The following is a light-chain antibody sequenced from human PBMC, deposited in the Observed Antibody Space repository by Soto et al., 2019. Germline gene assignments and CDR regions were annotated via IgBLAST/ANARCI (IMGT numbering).Light chain of an antibody. J-gene: IGKJ1*01. V-gene: IGKV3-20*01. CDR2: GTS. CDR3: QHYGDSSWT. CDR1: RSVSDTL. Sequence: EIVLTQSPGTLSLSPGERATLSCRADRSVSDTLLTWFQQKPGQAPRLLIFGTSNRAPGIPDRFSGSGSGTDFTLTISRLEPDDFAVYYCQHYGDSSWTFGQRTKVEIK.